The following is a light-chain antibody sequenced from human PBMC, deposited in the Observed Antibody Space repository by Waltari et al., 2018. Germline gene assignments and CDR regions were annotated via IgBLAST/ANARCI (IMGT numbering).Light chain of an antibody. CDR1: QSLLHSDGRTY. CDR3: MQGIHLPWT. CDR2: GVS. V-gene: IGKV2-29*02. J-gene: IGKJ1*01. Sequence: DSVLTQTPLSLSVTPGQPASISCKASQSLLHSDGRTYLYWYLHKPGQSPPLLIYGVSSRFSGVPDRFSGSGSGTDFTLEISRVEAGDVGIYYCMQGIHLPWTFGQGTKVEIK.